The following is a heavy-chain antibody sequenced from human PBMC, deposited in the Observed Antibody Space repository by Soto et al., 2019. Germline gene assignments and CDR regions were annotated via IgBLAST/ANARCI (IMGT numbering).Heavy chain of an antibody. CDR1: DYTFTSYG. J-gene: IGHJ2*01. D-gene: IGHD6-13*01. Sequence: QVQLVQSAAEVKTPGASVKVSCKASDYTFTSYGVTWVRQAPGQGLEWMGWISGKNGNTNYAQRFKGRITMTTDTPSSTAYMELRGLTSDDTAVYYCARGVRTASSWYWYFDLWGPGSLVTVSS. CDR2: ISGKNGNT. V-gene: IGHV1-18*01. CDR3: ARGVRTASSWYWYFDL.